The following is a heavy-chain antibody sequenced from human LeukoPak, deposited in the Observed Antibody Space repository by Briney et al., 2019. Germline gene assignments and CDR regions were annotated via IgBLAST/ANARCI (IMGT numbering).Heavy chain of an antibody. CDR3: AKAPSRKVVVPVATPYFDY. CDR1: GFTFSSYG. V-gene: IGHV3-30*02. J-gene: IGHJ4*02. D-gene: IGHD2-2*01. Sequence: PGGSLRLSCAASGFTFSSYGMHWVRQAPGKGLEWVAFIRYDGSNKYYADSVKGRFTISRDNSKNTLYLQMNSLRAEDTAVYYCAKAPSRKVVVPVATPYFDYWGQGTLVTVSS. CDR2: IRYDGSNK.